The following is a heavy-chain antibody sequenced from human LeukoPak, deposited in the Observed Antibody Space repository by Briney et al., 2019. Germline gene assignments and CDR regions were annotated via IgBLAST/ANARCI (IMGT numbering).Heavy chain of an antibody. J-gene: IGHJ6*02. CDR3: ARVAATIYWYYGMDV. Sequence: ASVKVSCKASGYTFTSNGISWVRQAPGQGLEWMGWISAYNGNTNYAQKVQGRVTMTTDTSTSTGYMELRSLRSDDTAVYYCARVAATIYWYYGMDVWGQGTLVTVSS. CDR2: ISAYNGNT. V-gene: IGHV1-18*01. D-gene: IGHD6-13*01. CDR1: GYTFTSNG.